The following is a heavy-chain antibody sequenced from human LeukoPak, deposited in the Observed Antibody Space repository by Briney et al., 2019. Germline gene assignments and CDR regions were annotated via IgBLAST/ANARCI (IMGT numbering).Heavy chain of an antibody. CDR1: GFTFSSYW. Sequence: GGSLRLSCAASGFTFSSYWMSWGRQAPGKGLEWVANIKQDGSEEYYVDSVKGRFTISRDNAKNSLYLQMNSLRAEDTAVYYCATLQTDSSSWYFDYWGQGTLVTVSS. V-gene: IGHV3-7*02. J-gene: IGHJ4*02. CDR3: ATLQTDSSSWYFDY. CDR2: IKQDGSEE. D-gene: IGHD6-13*01.